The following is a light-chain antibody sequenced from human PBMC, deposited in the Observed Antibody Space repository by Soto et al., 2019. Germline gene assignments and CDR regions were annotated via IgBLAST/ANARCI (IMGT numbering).Light chain of an antibody. CDR3: PQNNNWQT. Sequence: EIVLIQSPATLSVSPGERDTLSCRASQSVSSNLAWYQQKPCQSPSLLIYCSSSRATGIPDSFSGSGSGTEFTLTISGLQSEDFGLYYCPQNNNWQTFGQGTQVDIK. V-gene: IGKV3D-15*01. CDR1: QSVSSN. J-gene: IGKJ1*01. CDR2: CSS.